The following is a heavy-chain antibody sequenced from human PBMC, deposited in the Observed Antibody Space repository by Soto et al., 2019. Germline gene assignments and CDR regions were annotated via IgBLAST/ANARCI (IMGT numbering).Heavy chain of an antibody. J-gene: IGHJ4*02. CDR2: IYYSGST. D-gene: IGHD3-10*01. V-gene: IGHV4-30-4*01. Sequence: PSETLSLTCTVSGGSISSGDYYWSWIRQPPGKGLEWIGNIYYSGSTYYNPSLKSRVTISIDTSKNQFSLKLSSVTAADTAVYYCASRKSFPYFDYWGQGTLVTVSS. CDR1: GGSISSGDYY. CDR3: ASRKSFPYFDY.